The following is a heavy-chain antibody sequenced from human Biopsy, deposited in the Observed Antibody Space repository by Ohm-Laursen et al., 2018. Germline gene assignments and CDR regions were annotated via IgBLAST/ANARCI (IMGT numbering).Heavy chain of an antibody. D-gene: IGHD2-8*01. CDR3: ATGPVQMVYANLRGEFAS. CDR1: GFTFTNYA. J-gene: IGHJ5*02. CDR2: ISASDDSK. V-gene: IGHV3-23*01. Sequence: SLRLSCAASGFTFTNYAMSWVRQAPGKGLEWVSSISASDDSKYYGDSVKGRFTISRDSSTNTLYLQMNGPRADDTAVYYCATGPVQMVYANLRGEFASWGQGALVTVSS.